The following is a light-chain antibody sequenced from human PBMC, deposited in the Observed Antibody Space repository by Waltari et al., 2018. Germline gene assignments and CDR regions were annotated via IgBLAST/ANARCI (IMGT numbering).Light chain of an antibody. CDR3: LQYGDWPPWT. V-gene: IGKV3-15*01. J-gene: IGKJ1*01. CDR1: QYIVSN. Sequence: ETVMTQSPATLSMSPGETATLSCRASQYIVSNLAWYQQRPGQAPRLLIYGASSRATGVPAGFSGSWSGTHFTLTISSLQSEDFAVYFCLQYGDWPPWTFGQGTKVEFK. CDR2: GAS.